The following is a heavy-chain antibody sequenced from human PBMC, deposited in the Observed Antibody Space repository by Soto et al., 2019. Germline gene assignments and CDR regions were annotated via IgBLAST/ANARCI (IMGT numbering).Heavy chain of an antibody. CDR1: GYTFTSYG. V-gene: IGHV1-18*01. Sequence: QVQLVQSGAEVKKPGASVKVSCKASGYTFTSYGISWVRQAPGQGLEWMGWISAYNGNTNYAQKLQGRVTMTTDTSTSIAYMELRSLRSDDTAVYYCARAIAVAGKGYYYYMDVWGKGTTVTVSS. CDR3: ARAIAVAGKGYYYYMDV. CDR2: ISAYNGNT. J-gene: IGHJ6*03. D-gene: IGHD6-19*01.